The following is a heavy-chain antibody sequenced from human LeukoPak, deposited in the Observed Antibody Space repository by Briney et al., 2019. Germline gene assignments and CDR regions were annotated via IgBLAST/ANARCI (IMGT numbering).Heavy chain of an antibody. CDR3: AISSSGDNGYYYGMDV. V-gene: IGHV3-53*04. D-gene: IGHD3-3*01. CDR1: GFTVSSNY. CDR2: IYGDGST. Sequence: PGGSLRLSCAASGFTVSSNYMSWVRQAPGKGLEWVSLIYGDGSTYYADSVKGRFSISRHNSKNTLYLQMNSLRAEDTAVYYCAISSSGDNGYYYGMDVWGQGTTVTVSS. J-gene: IGHJ6*02.